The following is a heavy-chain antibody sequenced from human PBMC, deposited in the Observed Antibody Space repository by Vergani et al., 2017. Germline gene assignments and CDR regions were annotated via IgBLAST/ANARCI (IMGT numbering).Heavy chain of an antibody. V-gene: IGHV3-23*01. CDR1: GFTFSSYA. Sequence: EVQLLESGGGLVQPGGSLRLSCAASGFTFSSYAMSWVRQAPGKGLEWVSAISGSGGSTYYADSVKGRFTISRDNSKNTLYLQMNSLRAEDTAVYYCAKGGWYYDILTGYGGQYYFDYGGQGTLVTVSS. D-gene: IGHD3-9*01. J-gene: IGHJ4*02. CDR3: AKGGWYYDILTGYGGQYYFDY. CDR2: ISGSGGST.